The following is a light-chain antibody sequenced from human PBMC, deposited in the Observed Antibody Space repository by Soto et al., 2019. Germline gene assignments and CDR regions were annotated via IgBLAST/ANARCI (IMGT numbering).Light chain of an antibody. CDR1: SSNIGAGYD. V-gene: IGLV1-40*01. CDR3: QSYDSSLSGV. CDR2: GNS. J-gene: IGLJ3*02. Sequence: QSVLTQPPSVSGAPGQRVTISCTGSSSNIGAGYDVHWYQQLPGTAPKLLIYGNSNRPSGVPDRLSGSKSGTSASLAITGLQAEDEADYYFQSYDSSLSGVFGGGTTVTVL.